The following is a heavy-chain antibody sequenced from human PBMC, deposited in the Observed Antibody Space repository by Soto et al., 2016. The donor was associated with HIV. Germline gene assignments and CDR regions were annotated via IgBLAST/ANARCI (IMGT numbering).Heavy chain of an antibody. CDR1: GLKFTSYW. J-gene: IGHJ1*01. Sequence: VESGGGIIPPGESLKLSCKASGLKFTSYWMSWVRQSPQKGLVWVSRISGDGTTLHYADSVKGRFIISRDNAKKMVYLQMNSLTVDDTATYYCVRGVRDESNSAGLFNYWGQGTLVIVSS. CDR3: VRGVRDESNSAGLFNY. CDR2: ISGDGTTL. D-gene: IGHD1-1*01. V-gene: IGHV3-74*01.